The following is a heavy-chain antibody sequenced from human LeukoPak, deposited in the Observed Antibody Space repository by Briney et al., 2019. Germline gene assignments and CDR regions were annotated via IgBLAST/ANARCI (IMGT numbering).Heavy chain of an antibody. V-gene: IGHV1-69*13. Sequence: SVKVSCKASGGTFSSYAISWVRQAPGQGLEWMGGIIPIFGTANYAQKFQGRVTITADESTSTAYMELSSLRSEDTAVYYCASTTRQAASYYYYGMDVWGQGTTVTVSS. CDR3: ASTTRQAASYYYYGMDV. J-gene: IGHJ6*02. CDR1: GGTFSSYA. D-gene: IGHD6-25*01. CDR2: IIPIFGTA.